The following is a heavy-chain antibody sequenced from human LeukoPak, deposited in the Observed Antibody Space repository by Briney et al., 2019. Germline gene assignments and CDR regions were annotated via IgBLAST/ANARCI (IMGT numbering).Heavy chain of an antibody. V-gene: IGHV1-69*13. Sequence: SVKVSCKASGGTFSSYAISWVRQAPGQGLEWMGGIIPIFGTANYAQKFQGRVTITADESTSTAYMELSSLRSEDTAVYYCASTTRQAASYYYYGMDVWGQGTTVTVSS. CDR3: ASTTRQAASYYYYGMDV. J-gene: IGHJ6*02. CDR1: GGTFSSYA. D-gene: IGHD6-25*01. CDR2: IIPIFGTA.